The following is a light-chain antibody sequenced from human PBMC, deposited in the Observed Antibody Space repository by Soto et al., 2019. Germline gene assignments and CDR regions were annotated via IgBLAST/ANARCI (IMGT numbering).Light chain of an antibody. J-gene: IGKJ1*01. V-gene: IGKV1-5*03. CDR3: QQYNSYSPPWT. Sequence: DIQMTPSPSTLSASVGDRVTITCRASQSISSWLAWYQQKPGKAPKLLIYKASSLESGVPSRFSGSGSGTEFTLTISSLQPDDFATYYCQQYNSYSPPWTFGQGTKVEIK. CDR2: KAS. CDR1: QSISSW.